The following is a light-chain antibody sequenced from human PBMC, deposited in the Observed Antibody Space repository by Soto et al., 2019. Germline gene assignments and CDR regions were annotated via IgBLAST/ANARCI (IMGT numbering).Light chain of an antibody. J-gene: IGLJ2*01. CDR2: GNT. CDR1: SSNIGAGYD. V-gene: IGLV1-40*01. Sequence: QSVLTQPPSVSGAPGQRVTISCTGSSSNIGAGYDVHWYQQFPGTTPKFLIYGNTNRPSGVPDRSSASKSGTSASLDITGLQAEDEDEYFCQSYDSSLTVVFGGG. CDR3: QSYDSSLTVV.